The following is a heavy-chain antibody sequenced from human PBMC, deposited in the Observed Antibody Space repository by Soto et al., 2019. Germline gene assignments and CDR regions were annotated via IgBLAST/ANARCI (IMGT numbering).Heavy chain of an antibody. D-gene: IGHD3-3*01. CDR1: GGTFSSYA. CDR2: IIPIFGTA. CDR3: ARGGAYYDFWSGYQASI. Sequence: SVKVSCKASGGTFSSYAISWVRQAPGQGLEWMGGIIPIFGTANYAQKFQGRVTITADKSTSTAYMELSSLRSEDTAVYYCARGGAYYDFWSGYQASIWGQGTMVTVS. V-gene: IGHV1-69*06. J-gene: IGHJ3*02.